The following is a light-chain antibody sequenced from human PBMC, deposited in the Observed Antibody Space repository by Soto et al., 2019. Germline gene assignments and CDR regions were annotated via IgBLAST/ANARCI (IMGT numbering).Light chain of an antibody. CDR2: GAF. Sequence: EIVFTQSPGTLALSPVQRAILSCRGSQSVTNNYLAWYQQKPGQPPRLLIYGAFNRAAGIPARFSGSGSGTDFTLTISSLEPEDSAVYYCQQRNIWPPVTVGQGT. J-gene: IGKJ5*01. CDR3: QQRNIWPPVT. V-gene: IGKV3D-20*02. CDR1: QSVTNNY.